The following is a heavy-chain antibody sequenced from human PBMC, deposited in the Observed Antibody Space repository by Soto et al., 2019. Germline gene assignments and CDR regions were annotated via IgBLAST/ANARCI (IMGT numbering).Heavy chain of an antibody. Sequence: EVQLVESGGGFVQPGRSLRLSCIASGFTFDDYAMHWVRQAPGKGLEGVSSVDWNSGSVAYADSVRGRFTVSRDNARNSLFLQMKLLRGEDTALYYCVKGRGSFLVHFGLDVWGQGTTVTVSS. V-gene: IGHV3-9*01. J-gene: IGHJ6*02. CDR2: VDWNSGSV. CDR3: VKGRGSFLVHFGLDV. D-gene: IGHD1-26*01. CDR1: GFTFDDYA.